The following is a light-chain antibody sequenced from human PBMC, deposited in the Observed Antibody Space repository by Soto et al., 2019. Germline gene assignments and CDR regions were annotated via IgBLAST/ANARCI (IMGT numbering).Light chain of an antibody. Sequence: DIQMTQSPSTLSASVGDRVTITCRASQSISSWLAWYQQKPGKAPKLLIYKASSLESGVPSRFSGSGSGTEFTLTISSLQPDDFATYYCQQYNSYSYTFGQGTQLAIK. CDR2: KAS. J-gene: IGKJ2*01. CDR1: QSISSW. CDR3: QQYNSYSYT. V-gene: IGKV1-5*03.